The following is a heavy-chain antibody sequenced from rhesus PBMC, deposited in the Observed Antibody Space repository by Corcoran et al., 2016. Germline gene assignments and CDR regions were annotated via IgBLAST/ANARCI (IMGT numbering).Heavy chain of an antibody. D-gene: IGHD2-2*01. V-gene: IGHV4-122*02. Sequence: QVQLQESGPGLVKPSETLSLTCAVSGGSISSGYYYCSWIRHPPGKGLEWIGYITHSGSTSYNPSLNSRVTIARDTSKNQFSLKLSSVTAADTAVYYCAREGWSTSTTDDFDYWGQGVLVTVSS. CDR2: ITHSGST. CDR3: AREGWSTSTTDDFDY. J-gene: IGHJ4*01. CDR1: GGSISSGYYY.